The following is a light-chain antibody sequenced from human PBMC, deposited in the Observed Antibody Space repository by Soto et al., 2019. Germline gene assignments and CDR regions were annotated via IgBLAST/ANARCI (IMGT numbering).Light chain of an antibody. Sequence: DIQMTQSPSTLSASVGDRVTITCRASQSIDDWLAWYQQKPGQSPKLLIYKASSLENGVPSRFSGSGSGTEFTLSISSLQPDDFATYYCQQYTRYSPWAFGQGTKVEVK. V-gene: IGKV1-5*03. CDR3: QQYTRYSPWA. CDR1: QSIDDW. J-gene: IGKJ1*01. CDR2: KAS.